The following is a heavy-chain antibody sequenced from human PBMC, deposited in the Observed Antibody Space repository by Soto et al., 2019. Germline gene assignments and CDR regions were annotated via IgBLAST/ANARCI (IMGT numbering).Heavy chain of an antibody. J-gene: IGHJ6*02. V-gene: IGHV3-30*18. CDR3: TKDGVAGYGMDV. CDR1: GFTFTS. Sequence: QVQLVGSGGGVVQPGRSLTLSCAVSGFTFTSMHWVRQAPGKGLEWVAIISYDGNNKYYLDSVKGRFTISRDNSKNTLYLQMNSLRAEDTAVYYCTKDGVAGYGMDVWGQGTTVTVSS. D-gene: IGHD6-19*01. CDR2: ISYDGNNK.